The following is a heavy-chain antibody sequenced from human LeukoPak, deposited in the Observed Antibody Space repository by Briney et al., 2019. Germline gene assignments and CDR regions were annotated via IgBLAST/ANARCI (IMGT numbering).Heavy chain of an antibody. J-gene: IGHJ5*02. CDR3: ARQMETYNWFDP. V-gene: IGHV4-39*01. Sequence: PGGSLRLSCAASGFTFSSYSMNWVRQAPGKGLEWIGSIYYSGSTYYNPSLKSRVTISVDTSKNQFSLKLSSVTAADTAVYYCARQMETYNWFDPWGQGTLVTVSS. CDR2: IYYSGST. CDR1: GFTFSSYSMN. D-gene: IGHD1-1*01.